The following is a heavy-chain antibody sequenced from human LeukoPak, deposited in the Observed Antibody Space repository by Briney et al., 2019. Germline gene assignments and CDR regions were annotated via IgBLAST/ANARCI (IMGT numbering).Heavy chain of an antibody. CDR3: ARHKDYYYSYMDV. CDR2: IYYSGST. V-gene: IGHV4-39*01. CDR1: GDSISTSSYY. J-gene: IGHJ6*03. Sequence: PSETLSLTCSVSGDSISTSSYYWGWIRQPPGKGLEWIGTIYYSGSTYYNPSLTGRVTISVDTSKNQFSLKLGSVTAADTAVYYCARHKDYYYSYMDVWGKGTRSPSP.